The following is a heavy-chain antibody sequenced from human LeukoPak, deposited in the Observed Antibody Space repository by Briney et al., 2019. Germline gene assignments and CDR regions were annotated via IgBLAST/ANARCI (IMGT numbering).Heavy chain of an antibody. J-gene: IGHJ4*02. V-gene: IGHV3-23*01. CDR2: ISVSANT. CDR3: AKAPVTTCSGAYCYPFDY. D-gene: IGHD2-21*01. CDR1: GFTLSSYA. Sequence: PGGSLRLSCAASGFTLSSYAMSWVRQAPGKGLAWVCAISVSANTYHADSVKGRFTISRDSSKNTLYLQMNRLRAEDAAVYYCAKAPVTTCSGAYCYPFDYWGQGTLVTVSS.